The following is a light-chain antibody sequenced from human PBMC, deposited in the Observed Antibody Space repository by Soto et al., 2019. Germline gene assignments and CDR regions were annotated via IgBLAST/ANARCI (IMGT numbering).Light chain of an antibody. CDR3: QQYNSYPLFT. Sequence: DIQMTQSPSTLSASVGDRVTITCRASQSISSWLAWYQQKPGKATKLLIYDASSLESGVPSRFSGSGSGTEFTLTISSLQPDDFATYYCQQYNSYPLFTFGPGTKVDIK. J-gene: IGKJ3*01. V-gene: IGKV1-5*01. CDR1: QSISSW. CDR2: DAS.